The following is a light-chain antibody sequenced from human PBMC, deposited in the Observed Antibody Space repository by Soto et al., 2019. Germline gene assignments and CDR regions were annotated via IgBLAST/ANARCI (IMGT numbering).Light chain of an antibody. CDR3: QQYLIWRLT. V-gene: IGKV3-15*01. J-gene: IGKJ4*01. CDR1: QRVSSN. CDR2: GAS. Sequence: EIVRTQSPAALSLSPGERATLSCRASQRVSSNLAWYQQKPGQAPRLLIYGASTRATGIPARFSGSGSGTGFTLTIISLQSEECAVYDCQQYLIWRLTFGVGTKVEIK.